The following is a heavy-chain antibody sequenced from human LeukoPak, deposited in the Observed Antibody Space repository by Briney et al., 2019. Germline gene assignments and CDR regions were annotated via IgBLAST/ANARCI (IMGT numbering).Heavy chain of an antibody. V-gene: IGHV3-23*01. J-gene: IGHJ4*02. CDR2: ISASGGST. D-gene: IGHD3-22*01. CDR3: AKDLGYYYDSSGYYYFDY. Sequence: GGSLRLSCAASGFTFSSYAMSWVRQAPGKGLEWVATISASGGSTYYADSVKGRFTISRDNSKNMLYLQMNSLRAEDTAAYYCAKDLGYYYDSSGYYYFDYWGQGALVTVSS. CDR1: GFTFSSYA.